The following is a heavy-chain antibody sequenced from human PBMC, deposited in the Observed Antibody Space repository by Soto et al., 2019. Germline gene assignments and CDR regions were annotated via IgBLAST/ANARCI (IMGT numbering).Heavy chain of an antibody. CDR1: GFTFSGYA. V-gene: IGHV3-64D*06. J-gene: IGHJ4*02. CDR3: VKYRYVDY. CDR2: ISSNGGST. Sequence: SGGSLRLSCSFFGFTFSGYAMHWVRQAPGKGLQYVSSISSNGGSTYYADSVKGRFTISRDNSKNTLYLQMSSLRVEDTAVYYCVKYRYVDYWGQGTLVTVFS. D-gene: IGHD3-16*02.